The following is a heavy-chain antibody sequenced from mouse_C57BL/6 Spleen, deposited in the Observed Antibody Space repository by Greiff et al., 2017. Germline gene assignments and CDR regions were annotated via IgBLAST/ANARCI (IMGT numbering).Heavy chain of an antibody. J-gene: IGHJ2*01. CDR2: IDPSDSYT. D-gene: IGHD4-1*01. CDR1: GYTFTSYW. V-gene: IGHV1-50*01. Sequence: QVQLQQPGAELVKPGASVKLSCKASGYTFTSYWMQWVKQRPGQGLEWIGEIDPSDSYTNYNQKFKGKATLTVDTSSSTADMQLSSLTSEDSAVYYCARGPLNWDGRYFDYWGQGTTLTVSS. CDR3: ARGPLNWDGRYFDY.